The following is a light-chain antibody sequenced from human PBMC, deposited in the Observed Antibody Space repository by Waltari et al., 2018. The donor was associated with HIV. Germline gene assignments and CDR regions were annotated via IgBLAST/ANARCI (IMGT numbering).Light chain of an antibody. CDR1: QDIRKD. J-gene: IGKJ1*01. CDR3: LQDYNYPRT. Sequence: AIQMTQSPSSLSAFVGDRVTITCRASQDIRKDLGWYQQKPGKAPKFLIYAASTLQNGVPSMFSGSGSGTDFTLTISSLQPEDFATYYCLQDYNYPRTFGQGTKVEIK. CDR2: AAS. V-gene: IGKV1-6*01.